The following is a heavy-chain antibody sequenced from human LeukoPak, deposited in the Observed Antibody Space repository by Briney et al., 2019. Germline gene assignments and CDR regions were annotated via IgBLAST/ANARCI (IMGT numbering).Heavy chain of an antibody. D-gene: IGHD3-10*01. Sequence: GGSLRLSCAASGFTFSGYWMHWVRQVPGKGLVWVSRINSDGSSTNYADSVKGRFTISRDNAKNSLHLQMNSLRDEDTAVYYCARPHSGHLFDYWGQGTLVTVSS. CDR2: INSDGSST. CDR3: ARPHSGHLFDY. CDR1: GFTFSGYW. J-gene: IGHJ4*02. V-gene: IGHV3-74*01.